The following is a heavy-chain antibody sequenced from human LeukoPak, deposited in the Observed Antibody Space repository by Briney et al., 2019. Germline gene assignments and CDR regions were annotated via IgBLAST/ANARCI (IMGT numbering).Heavy chain of an antibody. V-gene: IGHV3-23*01. D-gene: IGHD5-18*01. CDR1: GFTFSSNA. J-gene: IGHJ4*02. CDR2: IRGSGGGT. CDR3: AKNPHTAMVYYFDY. Sequence: GGSLRLSCAASGFTFSSNAMSWVRQAPGKGLEWVSAIRGSGGGTYYADSVKGRFTISRDNSKNTLYLQVNSLRAEDTAFYYCAKNPHTAMVYYFDYWGQGTLVTVSS.